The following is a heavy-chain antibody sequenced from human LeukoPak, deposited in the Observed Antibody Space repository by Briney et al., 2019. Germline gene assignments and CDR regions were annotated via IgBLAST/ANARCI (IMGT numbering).Heavy chain of an antibody. CDR1: GFTFSNAW. CDR2: IKSKTDGGTT. V-gene: IGHV3-15*01. J-gene: IGHJ4*02. Sequence: RSGGSLRLSCAASGFTFSNAWMSWVRQAPGKGLEWVGRIKSKTDGGTTDYAAPVKGRFTISRDDSKNTLYLQMNSLKTEDTAVYYCTTEDITMIVLTPTDYWGQGTLVTVSS. CDR3: TTEDITMIVLTPTDY. D-gene: IGHD3-22*01.